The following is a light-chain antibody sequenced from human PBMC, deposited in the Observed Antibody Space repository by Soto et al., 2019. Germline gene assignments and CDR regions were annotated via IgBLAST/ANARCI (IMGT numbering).Light chain of an antibody. CDR3: QQGYSNPWT. CDR2: AAS. J-gene: IGKJ1*01. Sequence: DIQMTQSPSSLSAPVGDRVTITCRASQSVNTYLHWYQQKPEKAPKLLIFAASNLQSGVPSRFSGSGSGTNFTLSLNSLQPEDFATYYCQQGYSNPWTFGQGTKVDI. CDR1: QSVNTY. V-gene: IGKV1-39*01.